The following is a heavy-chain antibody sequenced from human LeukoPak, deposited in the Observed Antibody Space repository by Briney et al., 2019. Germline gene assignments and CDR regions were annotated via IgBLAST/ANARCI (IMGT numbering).Heavy chain of an antibody. CDR2: IYSSGST. D-gene: IGHD6-13*01. J-gene: IGHJ4*02. CDR3: ARFNPAAGSFCFDY. CDR1: GASINSYY. V-gene: IGHV4-4*07. Sequence: SETLSLTCPVSGASINSYYWNWIRQPAGKRLEWIGRIYSSGSTNYNPSLKSRITMSVDTSKNQFSLKLSSVTAADTAVYYCARFNPAAGSFCFDYWGQGTLVTVSS.